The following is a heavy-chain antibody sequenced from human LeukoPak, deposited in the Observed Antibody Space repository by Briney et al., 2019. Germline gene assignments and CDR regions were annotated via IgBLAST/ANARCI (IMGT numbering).Heavy chain of an antibody. CDR3: VRVAY. CDR1: GASLGSHY. J-gene: IGHJ4*02. V-gene: IGHV4-59*11. Sequence: SGTLSLTCTVSGASLGSHYWSWLRQFTGNGRRRIWCVYDSGTSVNNPSHTGRVAISVDTSKNPYSLNLKSVTAAGGAVYYCVRVAYWGQGILVTVSS. CDR2: VYDSGTS.